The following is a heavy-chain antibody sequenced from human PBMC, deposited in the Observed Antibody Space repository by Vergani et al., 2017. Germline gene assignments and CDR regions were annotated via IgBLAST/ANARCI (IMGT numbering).Heavy chain of an antibody. J-gene: IGHJ5*02. CDR3: ARDFYDFWSGYYRHWFDP. Sequence: EVQLVESGGVVVQPGGSLRLSCAASGFTFDDYTMHWVRQAPGKGLEWVSLISWDGGSTYYADSVKGRFTISRDNSKNSLYLQMNSLRTEDTAVYYCARDFYDFWSGYYRHWFDPWGQGTLVTVSS. CDR1: GFTFDDYT. CDR2: ISWDGGST. V-gene: IGHV3-43*01. D-gene: IGHD3-3*01.